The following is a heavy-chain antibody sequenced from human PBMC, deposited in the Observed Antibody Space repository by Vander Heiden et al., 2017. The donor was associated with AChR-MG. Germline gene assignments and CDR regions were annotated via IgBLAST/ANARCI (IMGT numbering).Heavy chain of an antibody. CDR3: AKDVISRFYFES. CDR1: GFSLSTYP. J-gene: IGHJ4*02. D-gene: IGHD2-21*01. CDR2: VAGSGGIS. V-gene: IGHV3-23*01. Sequence: EVELLESGGGLVQPGESLRLSCEAYGFSLSTYPMSWVRQAPGKGLEWVAGVAGSGGISYYAESVKGRFTVSRDNSKNTLYLQMDKLRSDDTAVYYCAKDVISRFYFESWGRGALVTVS.